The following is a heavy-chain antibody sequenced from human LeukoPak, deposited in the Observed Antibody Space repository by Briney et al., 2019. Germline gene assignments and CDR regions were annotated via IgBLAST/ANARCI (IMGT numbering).Heavy chain of an antibody. CDR1: GGTFNSYG. J-gene: IGHJ4*02. V-gene: IGHV1-69*05. CDR2: IIPIFGTA. D-gene: IGHD3-10*01. Sequence: GASVKVSCKASGGTFNSYGISWVRQAPGQGLEWMGGIIPIFGTANYAQKVQGRVTITTDESTTTAYMELSSLRSEDTAVYYCARRPGGSGSPFDYWGQGTLVTVSS. CDR3: ARRPGGSGSPFDY.